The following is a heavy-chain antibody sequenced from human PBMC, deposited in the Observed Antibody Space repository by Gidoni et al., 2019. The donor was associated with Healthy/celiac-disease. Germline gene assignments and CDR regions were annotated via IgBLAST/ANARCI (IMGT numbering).Heavy chain of an antibody. CDR1: GDSGSSNSAA. CDR2: TYYRSKWYN. D-gene: IGHD3-16*02. CDR3: ARQRIMITFGGVIVDTYYYYGMDV. J-gene: IGHJ6*02. V-gene: IGHV6-1*01. Sequence: QVQLQQSGPGLVKPSQTLSLTCAISGDSGSSNSAAWNWIRQAPSRGLEWLGRTYYRSKWYNDYAVSVKSRITINPDTSKNQFSLQLNSVTPEDTAVYYCARQRIMITFGGVIVDTYYYYGMDVWGQGTTVTVSS.